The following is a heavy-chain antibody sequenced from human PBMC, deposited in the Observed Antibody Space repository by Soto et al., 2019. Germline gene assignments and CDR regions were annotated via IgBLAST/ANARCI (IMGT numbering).Heavy chain of an antibody. V-gene: IGHV1-46*01. D-gene: IGHD6-19*01. Sequence: PEEGSYEAPGGTVTRSRRSPEHQDPGQGLEWMGIINPSGGSTSYAQKFQGRVTMTRDTSTSTVYMELSSLRSEDTAVYYCARDSVAVAGTRAFDIWGQGTMVTVSS. CDR3: ARDSVAVAGTRAFDI. CDR1: GGTVTRSR. CDR2: INPSGGST. J-gene: IGHJ3*02.